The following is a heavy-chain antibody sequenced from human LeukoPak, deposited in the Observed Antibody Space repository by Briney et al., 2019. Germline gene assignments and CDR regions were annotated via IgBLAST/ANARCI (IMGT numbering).Heavy chain of an antibody. CDR2: IYYSGST. J-gene: IGHJ5*02. D-gene: IGHD3-22*01. V-gene: IGHV4-59*08. CDR1: GGSISSYY. CDR3: ARGGPSSGCPVNWFDP. Sequence: SETLSLTCTVSGGSISSYYWSWIRQPPGKGLEWIGYIYYSGSTNYNPSLKSRVTISVDTSKNQFSLKLSSVTAADTAVYYCARGGPSSGCPVNWFDPWGQGTLVTVSS.